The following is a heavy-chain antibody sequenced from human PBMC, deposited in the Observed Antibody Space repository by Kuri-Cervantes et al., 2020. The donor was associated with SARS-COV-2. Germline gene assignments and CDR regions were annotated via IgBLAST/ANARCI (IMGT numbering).Heavy chain of an antibody. Sequence: LTCAASGFTFSSYSMNWVRQAPGKGLEWVSYISSSSSTIYYADSVKGRFTISRDNSKNTLYLVMNNLRGEDTAVYFCAKDRDYYSRPPTFHYWGQGAQVTVSS. CDR1: GFTFSSYS. CDR3: AKDRDYYSRPPTFHY. D-gene: IGHD2-2*01. CDR2: ISSSSSTI. J-gene: IGHJ4*02. V-gene: IGHV3-48*04.